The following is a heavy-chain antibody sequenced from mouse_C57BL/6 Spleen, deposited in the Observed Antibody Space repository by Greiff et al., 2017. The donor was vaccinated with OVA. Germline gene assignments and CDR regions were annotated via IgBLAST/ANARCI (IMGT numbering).Heavy chain of an antibody. CDR1: GYAFTNYL. Sequence: QVQLQQSGAELVRPGTSVKVSCKASGYAFTNYLIEWVKQRPGQGLEWIGVINPGSGGTNYNEKFKGKATLTADKSSSTAYMQLSSLTSEDSAVYSCARSVYYGSSYEFAYWGQGTLVTVSA. CDR3: ARSVYYGSSYEFAY. D-gene: IGHD1-1*01. V-gene: IGHV1-54*01. J-gene: IGHJ3*01. CDR2: INPGSGGT.